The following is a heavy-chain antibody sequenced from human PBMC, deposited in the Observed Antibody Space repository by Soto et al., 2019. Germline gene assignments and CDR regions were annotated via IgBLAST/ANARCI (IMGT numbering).Heavy chain of an antibody. D-gene: IGHD4-17*01. CDR2: IIPIFGTA. CDR1: GVTFSSYA. J-gene: IGHJ3*02. Sequence: GASVKVSCKASGVTFSSYAISWVRQAPGQGLEWMGGIIPIFGTANYAQKFQGRVTITADESTSTAYMELSSLRSEDTAVYYCAVTVTTAAFDIWGQGTMVTVSS. CDR3: AVTVTTAAFDI. V-gene: IGHV1-69*13.